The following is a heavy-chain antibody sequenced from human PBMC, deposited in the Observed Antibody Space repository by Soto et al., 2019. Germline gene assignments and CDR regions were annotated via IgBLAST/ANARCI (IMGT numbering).Heavy chain of an antibody. CDR3: ARVPEQLVQSGWFDP. CDR2: IIPIFGTA. J-gene: IGHJ5*02. CDR1: GGTFSSYA. Sequence: SVKVSCKASGGTFSSYAISWVRQAPGQGLEWMGGIIPIFGTANYAQKFQGRVTITADESTSTAYMELSSLRSEDTAVYYCARVPEQLVQSGWFDPWGQGTLVTVSS. D-gene: IGHD6-6*01. V-gene: IGHV1-69*13.